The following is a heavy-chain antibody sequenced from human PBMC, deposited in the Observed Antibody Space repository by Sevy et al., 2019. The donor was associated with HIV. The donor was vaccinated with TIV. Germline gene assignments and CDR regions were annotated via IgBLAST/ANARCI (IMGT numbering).Heavy chain of an antibody. D-gene: IGHD6-13*01. V-gene: IGHV3-48*03. Sequence: GGSLRLSCVISGFTFSSYEMNWVRQAPGKGLEWVSHISNSGSIIYYEDSVKGRFTISRDNAKNSLYLQMNSLRAEDTAVYYCAREDGSLQYFQHWGQGTLVTVSS. CDR3: AREDGSLQYFQH. CDR1: GFTFSSYE. CDR2: ISNSGSII. J-gene: IGHJ1*01.